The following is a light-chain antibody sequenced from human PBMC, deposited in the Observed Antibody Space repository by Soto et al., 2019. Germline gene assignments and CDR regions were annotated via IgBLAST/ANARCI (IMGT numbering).Light chain of an antibody. J-gene: IGKJ4*01. CDR2: DAS. V-gene: IGKV3-11*01. CDR3: QQRSNWPLT. CDR1: QSVSSY. Sequence: EIMLTQSPATLSLSPGERATLSCRASQSVSSYLAWHPQKPGQAPRLLIYDASNRATGVPARFIGSGSGTDFTLTIGSLEPEDFAVYYCQQRSNWPLTFVGGTKVDIK.